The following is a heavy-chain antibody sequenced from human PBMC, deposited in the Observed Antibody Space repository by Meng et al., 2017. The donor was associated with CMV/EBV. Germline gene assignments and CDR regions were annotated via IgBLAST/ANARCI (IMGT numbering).Heavy chain of an antibody. D-gene: IGHD3-9*01. CDR3: ATDILTHFDY. Sequence: VHVVVYGAEMKKAGALVKVSCKDSGYTFTSFGISWVRQAPGQGLEWMGWISAYNGNTNYAQKLQGRVTMTTDTSTSTAYMELMSLRSDDTAVYYCATDILTHFDYWGQGTLVTVSS. CDR2: ISAYNGNT. J-gene: IGHJ4*02. V-gene: IGHV1-18*01. CDR1: GYTFTSFG.